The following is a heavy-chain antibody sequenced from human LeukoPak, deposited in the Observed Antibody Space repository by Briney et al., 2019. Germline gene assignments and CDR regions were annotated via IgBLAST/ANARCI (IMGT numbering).Heavy chain of an antibody. D-gene: IGHD7-27*01. Sequence: PSETLSLTCTVSGGSISSSSYYWGWIRQPPGEGLEWIGSIYNGGSTYYNPSLKSRVTISIHTSMNHFSLKLSSVTAADPAVYFCARVITGGYYYYMDVWGKGTTVTVSS. J-gene: IGHJ6*03. V-gene: IGHV4-39*07. CDR2: IYNGGST. CDR3: ARVITGGYYYYMDV. CDR1: GGSISSSSYY.